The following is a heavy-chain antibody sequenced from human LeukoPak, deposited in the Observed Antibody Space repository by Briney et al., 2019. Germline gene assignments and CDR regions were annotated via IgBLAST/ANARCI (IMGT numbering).Heavy chain of an antibody. CDR3: AAQSFGKGDYFDY. J-gene: IGHJ4*02. CDR2: IIPIFGTA. Sequence: GASVKVSCKASGGTFSSYATSWVRQAPGQGLEWMGGIIPIFGTANYAQKFQGRVTITADESTSTAYMELSSLRSEDTAVYYCAAQSFGKGDYFDYWGQGTLVTVSS. CDR1: GGTFSSYA. D-gene: IGHD3-16*01. V-gene: IGHV1-69*01.